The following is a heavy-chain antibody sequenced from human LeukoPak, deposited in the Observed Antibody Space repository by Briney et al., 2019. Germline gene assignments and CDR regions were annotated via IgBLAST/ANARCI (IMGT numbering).Heavy chain of an antibody. CDR1: GFTFSSYG. V-gene: IGHV1-46*01. J-gene: IGHJ6*02. Sequence: PGTSLRLSCATSGFTFSSYGMHWVRQAPGQGLEWMGIINPSGGSTSYAQKFQGSVTMTRDTSTSTVYMELSSLRSEDTAVYYCAREQDGMDVWGQGTTVTVSS. CDR2: INPSGGST. CDR3: AREQDGMDV.